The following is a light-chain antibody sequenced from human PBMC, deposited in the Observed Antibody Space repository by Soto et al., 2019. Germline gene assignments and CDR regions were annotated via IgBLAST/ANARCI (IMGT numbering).Light chain of an antibody. Sequence: QSALTQPASVSGSPGQSITISCTGTSGDVGGYNYVSWYQQHPGKAPKLMIYDVSNRPSGVSTRFSGSKSGNTASLTISGLQAEDEADYYCSSYTNSRTLPAFGGGTKVTVL. J-gene: IGLJ2*01. V-gene: IGLV2-14*01. CDR2: DVS. CDR1: SGDVGGYNY. CDR3: SSYTNSRTLPA.